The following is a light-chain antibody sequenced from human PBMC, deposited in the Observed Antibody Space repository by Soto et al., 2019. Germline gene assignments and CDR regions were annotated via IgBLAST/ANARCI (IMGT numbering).Light chain of an antibody. CDR1: QGVSSY. V-gene: IGKV3-11*01. J-gene: IGKJ2*01. CDR2: DAS. CDR3: QQRSNWPPVMYT. Sequence: EIVLTQSPATLSLSPGERATVSCRASQGVSSYLAWYQQKPGQAPRLLIYDASNRATGIPARFSSSGSGTDFALTISTLEPEDFAVYYCQQRSNWPPVMYTFGQGTKLDIK.